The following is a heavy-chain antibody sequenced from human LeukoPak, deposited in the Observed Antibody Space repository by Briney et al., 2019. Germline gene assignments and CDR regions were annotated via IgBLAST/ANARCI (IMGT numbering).Heavy chain of an antibody. CDR3: ARDLSAAFDF. Sequence: PGGSLRLSCAASGFPFSSYGMHWVRQAPGKGLEWVARLVYDERSDYAGSVKGRFSISRDNSKNTLFLDMSDLRVEDTAVYYCARDLSAAFDFWGQGVLVTVSS. D-gene: IGHD6-19*01. CDR1: GFPFSSYG. V-gene: IGHV3-33*01. J-gene: IGHJ5*01. CDR2: LVYDERS.